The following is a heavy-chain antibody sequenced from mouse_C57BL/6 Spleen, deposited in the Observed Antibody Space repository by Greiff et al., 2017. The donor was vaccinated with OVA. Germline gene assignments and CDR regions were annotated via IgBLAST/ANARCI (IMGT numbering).Heavy chain of an antibody. D-gene: IGHD2-1*01. V-gene: IGHV2-2*01. CDR3: ARPYGNRYYYAMDY. J-gene: IGHJ4*01. CDR2: IWSGGST. Sequence: QVQLKQSGPGLVQPSQSLSITCTVSGFSLTSYGVHWVRQSPGKGLEWLGVIWSGGSTAYNAAFISRLSISNDNAKRQLFFKINSLQAEDTAIYYCARPYGNRYYYAMDYWGQGTSVTVSS. CDR1: GFSLTSYG.